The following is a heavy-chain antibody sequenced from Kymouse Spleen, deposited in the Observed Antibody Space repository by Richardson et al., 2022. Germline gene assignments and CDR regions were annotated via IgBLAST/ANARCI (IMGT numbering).Heavy chain of an antibody. CDR1: GGSFSGYY. D-gene: IGHD1-7*01. Sequence: QVQLQQWGAGLLKPSETLSLTCAVYGGSFSGYYWSWIRQPPGKGLEWIGEINHSGSTNYNPSLKSRVTISVDTSKNQFSLKLSSVTAADTAVYYCARRGLELRVFDYWGQGTLVTVSS. J-gene: IGHJ4*02. CDR2: INHSGST. V-gene: IGHV4-34*01. CDR3: ARRGLELRVFDY.